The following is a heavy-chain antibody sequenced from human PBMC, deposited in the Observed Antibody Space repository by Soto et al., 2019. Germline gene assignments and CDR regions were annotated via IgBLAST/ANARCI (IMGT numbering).Heavy chain of an antibody. D-gene: IGHD3-10*01. CDR1: KFMFSAYA. J-gene: IGHJ4*02. CDR3: AKGADRPWFGEAYFPDY. Sequence: EVHLLQSGGGLVQPGGSLRLSCVASKFMFSAYAMGWVRQSPGKGLEWVSSISGSEDVTYYADSVKGRFSISRDNSKNTLYLQINSLRVEAAAIYFCAKGADRPWFGEAYFPDYWVQGTHVIVST. V-gene: IGHV3-23*01. CDR2: ISGSEDVT.